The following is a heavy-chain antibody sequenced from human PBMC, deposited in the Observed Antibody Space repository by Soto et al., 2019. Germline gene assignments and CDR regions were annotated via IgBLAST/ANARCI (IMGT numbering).Heavy chain of an antibody. CDR3: GNDRGQWLVHSDASDS. J-gene: IGHJ3*02. CDR1: GFTFEDYA. V-gene: IGHV3-9*01. D-gene: IGHD6-19*01. Sequence: EVQLVESGGGLVQPGRSLRLSCAASGFTFEDYAMHWVRQAPGKGLEWVSGISWTCGSIGYSDSVKGRFTISRDNDHNSLYVQMISLRAGDAALYYCGNDRGQWLVHSDASDSWGKGPMVTVSS. CDR2: ISWTCGSI.